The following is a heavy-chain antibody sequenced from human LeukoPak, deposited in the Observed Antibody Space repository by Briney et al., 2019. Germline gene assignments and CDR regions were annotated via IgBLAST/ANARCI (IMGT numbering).Heavy chain of an antibody. CDR2: INHSGST. J-gene: IGHJ4*02. CDR3: ARLGDSYATDY. Sequence: SETLSLTCAVYGGSFSGYYWSWIRQPPGKGLEWIGEINHSGSTNYNPSHKSRVTISVDTSKNQFSLKLSSVTAADTAVYYCARLGDSYATDYWGQGTLVTVSS. V-gene: IGHV4-34*01. CDR1: GGSFSGYY. D-gene: IGHD5-18*01.